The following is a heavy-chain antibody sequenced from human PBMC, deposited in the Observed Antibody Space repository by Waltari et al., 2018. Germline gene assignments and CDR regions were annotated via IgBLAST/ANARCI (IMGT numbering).Heavy chain of an antibody. V-gene: IGHV4-61*02. Sequence: QVQLQESGPGLVKPSQTLSLTCTVSGGSISSGSYYWSCIRQPAGKGLEWIGRIYTSGGTNYNPSLKSRVTISVDTSKNQFSLKLSSVTAADTAVYYCARAGEYGDFDYWGQGTLVTVSS. D-gene: IGHD3-16*01. J-gene: IGHJ4*02. CDR2: IYTSGGT. CDR1: GGSISSGSYY. CDR3: ARAGEYGDFDY.